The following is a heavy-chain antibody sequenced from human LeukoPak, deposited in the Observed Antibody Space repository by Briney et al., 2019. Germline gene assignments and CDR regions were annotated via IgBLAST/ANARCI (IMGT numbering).Heavy chain of an antibody. Sequence: SETLSLTCAVYGGSFSGYYWSWIRQPPGKGLEWIGEINHSGSTNYNPSLKSRVTMSVDTSKNQFSLKLSSVTAADTAVYYCARDCSSTSRYGQSRAAYNWFDPWGQGTLVTVSS. CDR1: GGSFSGYY. D-gene: IGHD2-2*01. V-gene: IGHV4-34*01. J-gene: IGHJ5*02. CDR2: INHSGST. CDR3: ARDCSSTSRYGQSRAAYNWFDP.